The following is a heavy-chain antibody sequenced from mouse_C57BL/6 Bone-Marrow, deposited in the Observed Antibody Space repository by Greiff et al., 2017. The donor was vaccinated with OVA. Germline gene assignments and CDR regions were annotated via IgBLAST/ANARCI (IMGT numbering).Heavy chain of an antibody. V-gene: IGHV5-4*01. CDR2: ISDGGSYT. CDR1: GFTFSSYA. CDR3: ARDQGNYWYFDV. D-gene: IGHD2-1*01. Sequence: DVKLVESGGGLVKPGGSLKLSCAASGFTFSSYALSWVRQTPEKRLEWVATISDGGSYTYYPDNVKGRFTISRDNAKNHRYLQMSHRKSEYTAMYYCARDQGNYWYFDVWGTGTTVTVSS. J-gene: IGHJ1*03.